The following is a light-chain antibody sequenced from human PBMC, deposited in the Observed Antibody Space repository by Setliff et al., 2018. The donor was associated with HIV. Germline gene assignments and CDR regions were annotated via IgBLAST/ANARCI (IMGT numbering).Light chain of an antibody. J-gene: IGLJ1*01. CDR3: SIHRSRGYV. CDR1: GRDVGTSKY. CDR2: DVT. Sequence: QSALAQPASVSGSPGQPITISCTGTGRDVGTSKYASWYQQHPGKAPKLIIYDVTTRPSGVSNRFSGSKSGNTASLTISGLQAEDEADYYCSIHRSRGYVFGTGTKVTVL. V-gene: IGLV2-14*03.